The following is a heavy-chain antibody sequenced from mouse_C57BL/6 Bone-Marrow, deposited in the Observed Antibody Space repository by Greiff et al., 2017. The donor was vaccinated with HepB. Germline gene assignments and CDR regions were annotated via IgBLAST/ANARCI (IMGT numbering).Heavy chain of an antibody. Sequence: VQLQQSGAELARPGASVKLSCKASGYTFTSYGISWVKQRTGQGLEWIGEIYPRSGNTYYNEKFKGKATLTADKSSSTAYMELRSLTSEDSSVYFCAIYYYGSSYGCAYWGQGTLVTVSA. D-gene: IGHD1-1*01. V-gene: IGHV1-81*01. CDR3: AIYYYGSSYGCAY. CDR2: IYPRSGNT. J-gene: IGHJ3*01. CDR1: GYTFTSYG.